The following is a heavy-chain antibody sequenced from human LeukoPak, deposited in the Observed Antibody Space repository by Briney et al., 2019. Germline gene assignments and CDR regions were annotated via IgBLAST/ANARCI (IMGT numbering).Heavy chain of an antibody. D-gene: IGHD3-10*01. J-gene: IGHJ4*02. CDR3: ARHGGSESYAFDY. Sequence: PGGSLRLSCAASGFTFSRYGFHWVRQAPGKGLEWVAFISDSGGDKWFGDSVKGRFTISRDKSKNTVNLQMSSLRVEDTALYYCARHGGSESYAFDYWGQETLVTVSS. V-gene: IGHV3-30*02. CDR2: ISDSGGDK. CDR1: GFTFSRYG.